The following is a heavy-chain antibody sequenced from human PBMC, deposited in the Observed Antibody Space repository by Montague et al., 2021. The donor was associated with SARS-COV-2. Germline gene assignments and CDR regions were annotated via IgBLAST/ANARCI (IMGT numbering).Heavy chain of an antibody. Sequence: SLRLSCAAPKFTFNTYAMTWVRQAPGKGLEWVSCIGSGGNTFFADFVQGRFTVSRDFSTNTVFLQMNRLRADDTAMYFCASYGVKSPGAFDIWGQGTLVTVSS. CDR1: KFTFNTYA. V-gene: IGHV3-23*01. CDR3: ASYGVKSPGAFDI. J-gene: IGHJ3*02. D-gene: IGHD4-17*01. CDR2: IGSGGNT.